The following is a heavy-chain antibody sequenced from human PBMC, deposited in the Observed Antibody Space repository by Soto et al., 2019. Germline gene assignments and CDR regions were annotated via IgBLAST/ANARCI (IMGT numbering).Heavy chain of an antibody. D-gene: IGHD1-1*01. CDR2: IRSHNGNT. CDR1: GYTFTSYG. J-gene: IGHJ4*02. V-gene: IGHV1-18*01. Sequence: QVHLVQSGAEVKKPGASVKVSCKASGYTFTSYGITWVRQAHGQGLEWMGWIRSHNGNTDYAQKLQGRVIVTRDTPTSTVYMELRCLISDDTAVSYCARRRYGDYWGQGALVTVYS. CDR3: ARRRYGDY.